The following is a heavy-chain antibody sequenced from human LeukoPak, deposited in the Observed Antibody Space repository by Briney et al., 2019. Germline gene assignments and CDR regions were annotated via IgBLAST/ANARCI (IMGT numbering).Heavy chain of an antibody. CDR2: MSGSGDYT. Sequence: GGTLRLSCAASGFTFSTYAMSWVRQAPGKGLEWVSTMSGSGDYTFYADSVKGRFTISRDNSKNTLYLQMNSLRADDTAVYYCAKRGIAAAASFDYWGQGTLVTVSS. J-gene: IGHJ4*02. CDR1: GFTFSTYA. D-gene: IGHD6-13*01. CDR3: AKRGIAAAASFDY. V-gene: IGHV3-23*01.